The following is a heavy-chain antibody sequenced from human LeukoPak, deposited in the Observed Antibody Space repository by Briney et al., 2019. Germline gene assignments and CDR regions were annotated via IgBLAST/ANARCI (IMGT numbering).Heavy chain of an antibody. D-gene: IGHD3-10*01. Sequence: GASVKVSCKASGYTFTGYYMHWVRQAPGQGLEWMGWINPNSGGTNYAQKFQGRVTMTRDTSISTVYMELSRLRSDDTAVYYCARDFGSHYYGSGTAKGCDYWGQGTLVTVSS. CDR2: INPNSGGT. CDR3: ARDFGSHYYGSGTAKGCDY. V-gene: IGHV1-2*02. CDR1: GYTFTGYY. J-gene: IGHJ4*02.